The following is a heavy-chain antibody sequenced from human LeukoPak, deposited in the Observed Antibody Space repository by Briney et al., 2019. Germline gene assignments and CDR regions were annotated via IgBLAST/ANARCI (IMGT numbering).Heavy chain of an antibody. V-gene: IGHV1-69*13. J-gene: IGHJ4*02. CDR1: GGIFGTYG. CDR2: IIPMSGPP. Sequence: VKFSCKASGGIFGTYGISWVRQTPGQGLEWMGGIIPMSGPPNYAQNFQGRVTITADESTSTAYMYLSGLKSEDTAVYFCARDNCTGGTCYSPIDYWGQGTLVTVSS. CDR3: ARDNCTGGTCYSPIDY. D-gene: IGHD2-15*01.